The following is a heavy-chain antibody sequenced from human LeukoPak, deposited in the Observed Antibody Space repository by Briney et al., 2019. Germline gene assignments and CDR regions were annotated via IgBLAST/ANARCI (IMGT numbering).Heavy chain of an antibody. CDR3: ARDLSSGSYRFFDN. CDR2: ISTDAWSTT. V-gene: IGHV3-74*01. CDR1: GFTFSDYY. Sequence: RGSPRLSCAASGFTFSDYYMSWIGQSPGKGLVWFSRISTDAWSTTGYEDSVTGRFTISRDNAKNTLYLQMNSLRADDTAVYYCARDLSSGSYRFFDNWGQGTLVTVAS. J-gene: IGHJ4*02. D-gene: IGHD1-26*01.